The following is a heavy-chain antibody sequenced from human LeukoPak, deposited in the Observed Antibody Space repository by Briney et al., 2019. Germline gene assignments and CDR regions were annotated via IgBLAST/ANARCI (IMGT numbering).Heavy chain of an antibody. CDR2: ISGSGGST. CDR1: GFTFSSYA. J-gene: IGHJ4*02. Sequence: GGPLRLSCAASGFTFSSYAMSWVRQAPGKGLEWVSAISGSGGSTYYADSVKGRFTISRDNSKNTLYLQMNSLRAEDTAVYYCAKDGFGDYYFDYWGQGTLVTVSS. V-gene: IGHV3-23*01. D-gene: IGHD3-10*01. CDR3: AKDGFGDYYFDY.